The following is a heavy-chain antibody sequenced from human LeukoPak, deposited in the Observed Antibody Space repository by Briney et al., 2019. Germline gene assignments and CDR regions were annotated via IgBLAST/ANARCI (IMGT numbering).Heavy chain of an antibody. J-gene: IGHJ4*02. V-gene: IGHV4-39*01. CDR2: IYYSGST. CDR3: ARQNSQWLLLRAPTFFDY. CDR1: GGSISSSSYY. Sequence: SETLSLTCTVSGGSISSSSYYWGWIRQPPGKGLEWIGSIYYSGSTYYNPSLKSRVTISVDTSKNQFSLKLSSVTAADTAVYYCARQNSQWLLLRAPTFFDYWGQATLVTVSS. D-gene: IGHD3-22*01.